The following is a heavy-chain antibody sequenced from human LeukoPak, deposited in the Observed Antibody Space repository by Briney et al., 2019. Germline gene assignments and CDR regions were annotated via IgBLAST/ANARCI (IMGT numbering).Heavy chain of an antibody. CDR1: GYSISSRYY. CDR2: IYHSGST. J-gene: IGHJ4*02. CDR3: ARGGNTKWELPTIDY. D-gene: IGHD1-26*01. Sequence: SETLSLTCTVSGYSISSRYYWGWIPQPPGKGLEWIGSIYHSGSTHYNPSLKSRVTISVDTSKNQFSLKLSFVTAADTAVYYCARGGNTKWELPTIDYWGQGTLVTVSS. V-gene: IGHV4-38-2*02.